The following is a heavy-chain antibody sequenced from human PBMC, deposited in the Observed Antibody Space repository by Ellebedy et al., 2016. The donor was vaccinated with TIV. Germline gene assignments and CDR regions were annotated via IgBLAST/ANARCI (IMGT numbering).Heavy chain of an antibody. V-gene: IGHV4-34*01. D-gene: IGHD1-26*01. CDR3: ESLRALIVGDWGY. J-gene: IGHJ4*02. Sequence: MPSETLSLTCAVYGVSLSGYSWGCIRQPPGQGLEWIGEITPSGGTNYNPSLKSPVTLSVDTSKNQFSLKLRSVTAADTAVYYCESLRALIVGDWGYWGQGTLVTVSS. CDR2: ITPSGGT. CDR1: GVSLSGYS.